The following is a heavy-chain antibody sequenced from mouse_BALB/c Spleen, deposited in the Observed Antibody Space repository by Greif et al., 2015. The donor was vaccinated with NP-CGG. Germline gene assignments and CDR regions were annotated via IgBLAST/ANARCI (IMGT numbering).Heavy chain of an antibody. CDR2: INPSNGRT. D-gene: IGHD2-1*01. CDR1: GYTFTSYW. Sequence: QVQLQQSGAELVKPGASVKLSCKAFGYTFTSYWMHWVKQRPGQGLEWIGEINPSNGRTNYNEKFKSKATLTVDKSSSTAYMQLSSLTSEDSAVYYCARSYGNYEDWFAYWGQGTLVTVSA. CDR3: ARSYGNYEDWFAY. J-gene: IGHJ3*01. V-gene: IGHV1S81*02.